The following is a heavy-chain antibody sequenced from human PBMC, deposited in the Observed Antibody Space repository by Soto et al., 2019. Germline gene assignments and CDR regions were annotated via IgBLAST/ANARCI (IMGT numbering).Heavy chain of an antibody. CDR2: ISGSGGST. Sequence: GSLRLSCAASGVTFSSYAMSWVRQAPGKGLEWVSAISGSGGSTYYADSVKGRFTISRDNSKNTLYLQMNSLRAEDTAVYYCAKEVVPAEDLNWFDPWGQGTLVTVSS. CDR1: GVTFSSYA. D-gene: IGHD2-2*01. J-gene: IGHJ5*02. CDR3: AKEVVPAEDLNWFDP. V-gene: IGHV3-23*01.